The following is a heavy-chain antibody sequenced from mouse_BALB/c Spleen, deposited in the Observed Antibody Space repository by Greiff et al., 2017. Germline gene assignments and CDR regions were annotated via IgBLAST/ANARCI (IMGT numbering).Heavy chain of an antibody. CDR2: ISYSGST. J-gene: IGHJ4*01. D-gene: IGHD2-14*01. CDR1: GDSITSRY. CDR3: ARGGYRNAMDD. V-gene: IGHV3-8*02. Sequence: VQLQQSGPSLVKPSQTLSLTCSVTGDSITSRYWNWIRKFPGNKLEYMGYISYSGSTYYNPSLKSRISITRDTSKNQYDLQLNSVTTEDTATYYCARGGYRNAMDDWGQGGSVTVSS.